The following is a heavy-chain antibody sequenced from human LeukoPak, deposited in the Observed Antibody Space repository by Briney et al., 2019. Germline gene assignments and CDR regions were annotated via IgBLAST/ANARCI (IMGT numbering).Heavy chain of an antibody. V-gene: IGHV4-59*01. CDR2: IYYSGST. CDR1: GGSISSYY. CDR3: ARERTSGYWFDP. J-gene: IGHJ5*02. D-gene: IGHD2-2*01. Sequence: PSETLSLTCTVSGGSISSYYWSWIRQPPVKGLEWIGYIYYSGSTNYNPSLKSRVTISVDTSKNQFSLKLSSMTAADTAVYYCARERTSGYWFDPWGQGTLVTVSS.